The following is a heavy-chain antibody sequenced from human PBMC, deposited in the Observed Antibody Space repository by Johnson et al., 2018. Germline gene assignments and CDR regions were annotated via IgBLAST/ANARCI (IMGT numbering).Heavy chain of an antibody. CDR1: GFTFSDYY. Sequence: QVQLVQSGGGLVKPGGSXRLSCAASGFTFSDYYMSWIRQAPGKGLEWVSYIDGSSSTIYYADSVKGRFTISRDNAKNSLYLQMNSLRDEDTAVYYCARAIVGKGYFQHWGQGTLVTVSS. J-gene: IGHJ1*01. CDR3: ARAIVGKGYFQH. V-gene: IGHV3-11*04. D-gene: IGHD1-26*01. CDR2: IDGSSSTI.